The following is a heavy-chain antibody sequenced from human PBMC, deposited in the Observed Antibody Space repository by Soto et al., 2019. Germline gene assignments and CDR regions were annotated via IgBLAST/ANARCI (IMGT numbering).Heavy chain of an antibody. CDR2: IYYSGST. V-gene: IGHV4-59*01. CDR1: GGSISSYY. Sequence: SETLSLTCTVSGGSISSYYWSWIRQPPGKGLEWIGYIYYSGSTNYNPSLKSRVTISVDTSKNQFSLKLSSVTAADTAVYYCARAIYGSGVLDVWGQGTTVTVSS. J-gene: IGHJ6*02. D-gene: IGHD3-10*01. CDR3: ARAIYGSGVLDV.